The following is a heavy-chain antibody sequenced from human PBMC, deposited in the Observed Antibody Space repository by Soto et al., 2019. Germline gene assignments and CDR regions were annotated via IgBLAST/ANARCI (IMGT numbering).Heavy chain of an antibody. CDR3: ARDLFAGGRESSWYFDL. V-gene: IGHV4-59*01. D-gene: IGHD3-10*01. Sequence: SETLSLTCTVSGGSISSYYWSWIRQPPGKGLEWIGYIYYSGSTNYNPSLKSRVTISVDTSKNQFSLKLSSVTAADTAVYYCARDLFAGGRESSWYFDLWGRGTLVTVSS. CDR2: IYYSGST. J-gene: IGHJ2*01. CDR1: GGSISSYY.